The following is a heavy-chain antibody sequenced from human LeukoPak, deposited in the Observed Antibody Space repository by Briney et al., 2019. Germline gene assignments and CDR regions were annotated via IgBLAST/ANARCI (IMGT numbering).Heavy chain of an antibody. J-gene: IGHJ4*02. Sequence: GASVKVSCKASGYTFTGYYMHWVRQAPGQGLEWMGWINPNSGGTNYAQKFQGRVTMTRDTSISTAYMELSRLRSDDTAVYYCASRIRYCSGGSCYSGFDSWGQGTLVTVSS. CDR1: GYTFTGYY. V-gene: IGHV1-2*02. CDR2: INPNSGGT. CDR3: ASRIRYCSGGSCYSGFDS. D-gene: IGHD2-15*01.